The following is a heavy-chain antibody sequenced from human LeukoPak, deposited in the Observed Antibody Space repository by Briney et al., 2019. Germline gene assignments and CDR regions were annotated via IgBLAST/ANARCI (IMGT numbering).Heavy chain of an antibody. CDR3: ARGPFFYDSSGYTPPFDY. J-gene: IGHJ4*02. Sequence: SETLSLTCAAYGGSFSGYYWSWIRQPPGKGLEWIGEINHSGSTNYNPSLKSRVTISVDTSKNQFSLKLSSVTAADTAVYYCARGPFFYDSSGYTPPFDYWGQGTLVTVSS. CDR1: GGSFSGYY. V-gene: IGHV4-34*01. D-gene: IGHD3-22*01. CDR2: INHSGST.